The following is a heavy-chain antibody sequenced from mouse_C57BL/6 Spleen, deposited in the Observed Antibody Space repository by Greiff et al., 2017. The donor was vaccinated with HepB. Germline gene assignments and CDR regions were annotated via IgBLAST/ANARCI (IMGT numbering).Heavy chain of an antibody. J-gene: IGHJ2*01. CDR1: GYTFTSYW. V-gene: IGHV1-55*01. CDR3: ARGYYSNYVLDY. Sequence: QVHVKQPGAELVKPGASVKMSCKASGYTFTSYWITWVKQRPGQGLEWIGDIYPGSGSTNYNEKFKSKATLTVDTSSSTAYMQLSSLTSEDSAVYYCARGYYSNYVLDYWGQGTTLTVSS. D-gene: IGHD2-5*01. CDR2: IYPGSGST.